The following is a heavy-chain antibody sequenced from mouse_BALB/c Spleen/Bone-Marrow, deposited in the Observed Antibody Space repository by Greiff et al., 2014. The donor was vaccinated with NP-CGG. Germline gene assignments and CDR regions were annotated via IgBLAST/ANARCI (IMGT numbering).Heavy chain of an antibody. D-gene: IGHD1-1*02. J-gene: IGHJ4*01. CDR2: IDAANGNS. CDR3: ARYGY. V-gene: IGHV14-3*02. Sequence: VQLQQSGAELVKPGASVKSTCTGSGFNIKDTYMHWVKQRPEQGLEWIGRIDAANGNSKYDPKFQGKATITADTSSNTGYLQLSSLTSEDTAVYYCARYGYWGQGTSVTVSS. CDR1: GFNIKDTY.